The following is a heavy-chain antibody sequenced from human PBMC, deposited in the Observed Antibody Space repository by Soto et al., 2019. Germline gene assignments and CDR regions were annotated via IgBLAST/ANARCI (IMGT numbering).Heavy chain of an antibody. V-gene: IGHV3-30*18. D-gene: IGHD6-13*01. CDR2: ISYDGSNQ. Sequence: PGGSLRLSCAASGFIFSSYGMHWVRQAPGKGLEWVAVISYDGSNQYYADSVKGRFTISRENSENTLYLQMNSLRAEDTAVYYCAKVGVSAVGTYLDYWGQGILVTVSS. CDR1: GFIFSSYG. CDR3: AKVGVSAVGTYLDY. J-gene: IGHJ4*02.